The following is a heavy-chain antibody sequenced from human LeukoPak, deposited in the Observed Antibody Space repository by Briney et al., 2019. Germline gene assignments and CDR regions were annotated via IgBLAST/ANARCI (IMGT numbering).Heavy chain of an antibody. D-gene: IGHD6-19*01. J-gene: IGHJ4*02. CDR1: GFTFSSYG. CDR3: ALPGYSSGWYESGLFY. V-gene: IGHV3-23*01. CDR2: ISGSGGST. Sequence: PGRSLRLSCAASGFTFSSYGMHWVRQAPGKGLEWVSAISGSGGSTYYADSVKGRFTISRDNSKNTLYLQMNSLRAEDTAVYYCALPGYSSGWYESGLFYWGQGTLVTVSS.